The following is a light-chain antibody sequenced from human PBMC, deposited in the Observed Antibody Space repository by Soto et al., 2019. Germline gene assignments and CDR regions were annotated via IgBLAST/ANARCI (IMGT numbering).Light chain of an antibody. Sequence: EIVLTQSPGTLSLSPGERATLSCRASQSVSSSYLAWYQQKPGQAPRLLIYGASGRPTGIPDRFSGSGSGTDFTLTISRLEPEDFAVYYCQQYSSSPLTFGGGTKVEIK. CDR1: QSVSSSY. CDR2: GAS. J-gene: IGKJ4*01. CDR3: QQYSSSPLT. V-gene: IGKV3-20*01.